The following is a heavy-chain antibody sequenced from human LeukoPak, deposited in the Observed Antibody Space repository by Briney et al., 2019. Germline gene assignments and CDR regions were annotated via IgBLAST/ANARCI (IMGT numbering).Heavy chain of an antibody. V-gene: IGHV4-39*01. CDR2: VYYSGST. J-gene: IGHJ4*02. Sequence: SGTLSLTCTVSRGSISSSSYYWGWIRQPPGKGLEWIGSVYYSGSTYYNPSLKSRVTISVDTSKNQFSLKLSSVTAADTAVYYCARAGLETYYGKSYFDYWGQGTLVTVSS. CDR1: RGSISSSSYY. D-gene: IGHD3-10*01. CDR3: ARAGLETYYGKSYFDY.